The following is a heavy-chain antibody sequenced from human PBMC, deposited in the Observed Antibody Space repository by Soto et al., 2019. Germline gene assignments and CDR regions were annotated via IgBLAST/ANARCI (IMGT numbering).Heavy chain of an antibody. V-gene: IGHV4-31*03. J-gene: IGHJ4*02. D-gene: IGHD5-12*01. Sequence: TLSLTCTVSGGSITNDGYYWSWIRQPPGKGLEWIGYIYYSGSTYYNLSLKSRVTISVDTSENHFSLMLTSVTAADTAVYYCARYSGYDYLDYWGQGTLVTVSS. CDR2: IYYSGST. CDR3: ARYSGYDYLDY. CDR1: GGSITNDGYY.